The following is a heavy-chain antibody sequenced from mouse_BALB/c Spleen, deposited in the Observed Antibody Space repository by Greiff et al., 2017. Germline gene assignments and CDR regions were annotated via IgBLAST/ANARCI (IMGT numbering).Heavy chain of an antibody. J-gene: IGHJ4*01. CDR3: TRSTGAMDY. V-gene: IGHV1-62-3*01. Sequence: QVQLQQPGAELVKPGASVKLSCKASGYTFTSYWMHWVKQRPGRGLAWIGRIDPNSGGNKYNEKFKSKATLTVDNPSSTAYMQLSSLTSEDAAVYDCTRSTGAMDYWGQGTSVTVSS. CDR2: IDPNSGGN. CDR1: GYTFTSYW.